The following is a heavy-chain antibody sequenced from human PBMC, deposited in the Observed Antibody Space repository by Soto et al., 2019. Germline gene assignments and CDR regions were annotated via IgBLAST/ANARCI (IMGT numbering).Heavy chain of an antibody. CDR1: GGSISSGGYS. Sequence: QLQLQESGSGLVKPSQTLSLTCAFSGGSISSGGYSWGLIRQPPGKGLEWIGYIYHSGSTYYNPTLKSRANRSVDRSKKQFSMKLSSVTGAGTAVYYCARVPDYGGQGTLVTVSS. CDR2: IYHSGST. CDR3: ARVPDY. V-gene: IGHV4-30-2*01. J-gene: IGHJ4*02.